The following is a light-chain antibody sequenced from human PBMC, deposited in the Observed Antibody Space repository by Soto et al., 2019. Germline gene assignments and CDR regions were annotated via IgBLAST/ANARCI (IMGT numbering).Light chain of an antibody. CDR2: DVN. CDR1: NSDVGSYNR. Sequence: LTQPASVSGSPGQSITISCTGTNSDVGSYNRVSWYQQPPGTAPKLMIFDVNNRPSGVSYRFSGSKSGNTAYLTISGLQAEDEADYYCNSYTTSETYVFGTGTKVTVL. CDR3: NSYTTSETYV. J-gene: IGLJ1*01. V-gene: IGLV2-14*01.